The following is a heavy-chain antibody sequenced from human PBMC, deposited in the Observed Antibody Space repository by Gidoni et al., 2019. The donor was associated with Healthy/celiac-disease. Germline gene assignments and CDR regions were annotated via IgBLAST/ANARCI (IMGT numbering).Heavy chain of an antibody. Sequence: QVQLVQSGAEVKKPGASVKVSCKASGYTFTSYAMHWVRQAPGQRLEWMGWINAGNGNTKYSQKFQGRVTITRDTSASTAYMELSSLRSEDTAVYYCARVRGFLEWLSGDYFDYWGQGTLVTVSS. CDR2: INAGNGNT. V-gene: IGHV1-3*01. CDR1: GYTFTSYA. J-gene: IGHJ4*02. CDR3: ARVRGFLEWLSGDYFDY. D-gene: IGHD3-3*01.